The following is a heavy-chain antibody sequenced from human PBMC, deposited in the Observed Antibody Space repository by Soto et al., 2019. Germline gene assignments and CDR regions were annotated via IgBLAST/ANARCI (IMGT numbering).Heavy chain of an antibody. CDR1: GGSISSSDYY. CDR2: IYSSGNT. CDR3: ARGLSAATLVTCDFDY. Sequence: QVHLQESGPGLVKPSQTLSLTCTVSGGSISSSDYYWSWIRQPPGKGLEWIGYIYSSGNTYYNPSLKSRLTISVDTSKNQFSLKLNSVTAADTALYYCARGLSAATLVTCDFDYWGQGTLVTVSS. D-gene: IGHD6-25*01. J-gene: IGHJ4*02. V-gene: IGHV4-31*03.